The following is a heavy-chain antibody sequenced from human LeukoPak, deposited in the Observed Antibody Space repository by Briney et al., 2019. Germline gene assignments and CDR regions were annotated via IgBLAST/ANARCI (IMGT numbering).Heavy chain of an antibody. J-gene: IGHJ6*02. V-gene: IGHV3-33*08. CDR1: GFTFSNYA. Sequence: GGSLRLSCAASGFTFSNYAMSWVRQAPGKGLEWVAVIWYDGSNKYYADSVKGRFTISRDNSKNTLYLQMNSLRVEDTAVYYCARPPRAWDYYYGMDVWGQGTTVTVSS. CDR2: IWYDGSNK. CDR3: ARPPRAWDYYYGMDV. D-gene: IGHD1-26*01.